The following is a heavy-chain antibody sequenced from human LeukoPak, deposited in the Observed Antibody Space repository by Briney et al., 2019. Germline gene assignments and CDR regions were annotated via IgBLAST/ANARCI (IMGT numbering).Heavy chain of an antibody. J-gene: IGHJ6*02. V-gene: IGHV3-21*01. Sequence: PGGSLRLSCAASGFTFSSYSMSWVRQAPGKGLEWVSSISSSSSYIYYADSVKGRFTISRDNAKNSLYLQMNSLRAEDTAVYYCARGHYDFWSGYYVDYYYYYGMDVWGQGTTVTVSS. CDR2: ISSSSSYI. D-gene: IGHD3-3*01. CDR1: GFTFSSYS. CDR3: ARGHYDFWSGYYVDYYYYYGMDV.